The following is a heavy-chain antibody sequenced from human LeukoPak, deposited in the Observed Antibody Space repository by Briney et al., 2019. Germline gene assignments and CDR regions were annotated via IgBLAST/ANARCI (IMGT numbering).Heavy chain of an antibody. CDR2: IYYDGSNI. Sequence: PGGSLRLSCAASGFTFSSYAMHWVRQAPGKGLEWVAFIYYDGSNIYYADYVKGRFTIPRDISKNTLYLQMDSLRAEDTAIYYCARDWKTNSFDYWGQGTLVTVSS. CDR1: GFTFSSYA. D-gene: IGHD1-1*01. V-gene: IGHV3-30*04. J-gene: IGHJ4*02. CDR3: ARDWKTNSFDY.